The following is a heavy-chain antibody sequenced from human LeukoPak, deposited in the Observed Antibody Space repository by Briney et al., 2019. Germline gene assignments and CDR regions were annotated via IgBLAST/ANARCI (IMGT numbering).Heavy chain of an antibody. CDR1: GGSISGYF. V-gene: IGHV4-59*12. D-gene: IGHD6-19*01. CDR3: ARVGSGWSFDY. Sequence: SETLSLTCTVSGGSISGYFWSWIRQPPGKGLEWIGYIYYTGSTSYNPSLKSRVTISVDTSKNQFSLRLSSVTAADTAVYYCARVGSGWSFDYWGQGTLVTVSS. CDR2: IYYTGST. J-gene: IGHJ4*02.